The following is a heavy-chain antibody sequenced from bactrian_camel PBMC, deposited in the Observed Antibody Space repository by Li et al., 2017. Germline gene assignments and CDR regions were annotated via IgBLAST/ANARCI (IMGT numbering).Heavy chain of an antibody. D-gene: IGHD5*01. V-gene: IGHV3S6*01. CDR3: AADYGLQRPHLPASWYTV. Sequence: QLVESGGGSVEAGGSLRLSCEASRHRTWMAWFRQAPGREREGVAVIYRGTGDATYADSVKGRFTMSQDNAKTTLLLQLNSLKPADTAMYYCAADYGLQRPHLPASWYTVWGQGTQVTVS. J-gene: IGHJ4*01. CDR2: IYRGTGDA. CDR1: RHRTW.